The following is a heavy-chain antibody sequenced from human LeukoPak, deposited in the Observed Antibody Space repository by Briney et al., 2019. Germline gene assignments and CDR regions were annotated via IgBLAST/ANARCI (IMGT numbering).Heavy chain of an antibody. CDR1: GFTFSSYS. V-gene: IGHV3-48*01. Sequence: GGSLRLSCAASGFTFSSYSMNWVRQAPGKGLEWVSYISSSSSTIYYADSVKGRFTISRDNSKNTLYLQMNSLRAEDTAVYYCAKGQQPSLDYWGQGTLVTVSS. CDR2: ISSSSSTI. D-gene: IGHD6-13*01. CDR3: AKGQQPSLDY. J-gene: IGHJ4*02.